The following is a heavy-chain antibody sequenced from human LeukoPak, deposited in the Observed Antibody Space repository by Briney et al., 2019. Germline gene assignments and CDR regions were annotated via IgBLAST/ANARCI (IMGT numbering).Heavy chain of an antibody. CDR3: ARDSGGSSGRTDYFDY. CDR1: GFTFDDYA. D-gene: IGHD3-22*01. Sequence: GGSLRLSCAASGFTFDDYAMHWVRQAPGKGLEWVSGISWNSGSIGYADSVKGRFTISRDNAKNSLYLQMSSLRPEDTALYYCARDSGGSSGRTDYFDYWGQGTLVTVSS. CDR2: ISWNSGSI. V-gene: IGHV3-9*01. J-gene: IGHJ4*02.